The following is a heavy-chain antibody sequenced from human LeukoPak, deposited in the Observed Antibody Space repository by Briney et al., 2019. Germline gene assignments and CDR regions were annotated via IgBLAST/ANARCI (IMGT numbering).Heavy chain of an antibody. V-gene: IGHV1-46*01. CDR3: ARGYSSTYRIDY. CDR2: INPSGNGT. CDR1: GYTFTNYY. D-gene: IGHD6-13*01. J-gene: IGHJ4*02. Sequence: ASVKVSCKASGYTFTNYYMHWVRQAPGQGLEWMGIINPSGNGTRYQQKFQDRVTMTRETSTRTVYMELSSLRSEDTAMYYCARGYSSTYRIDYWGQGTLVTVSS.